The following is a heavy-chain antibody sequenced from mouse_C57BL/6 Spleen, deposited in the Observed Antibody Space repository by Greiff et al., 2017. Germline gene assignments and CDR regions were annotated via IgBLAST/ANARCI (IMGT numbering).Heavy chain of an antibody. CDR1: GFSLSTSGMG. D-gene: IGHD1-1*01. J-gene: IGHJ3*01. V-gene: IGHV8-12*01. Sequence: QVQLKESGPGILQSSQTLSLTCSFSGFSLSTSGMGVSWIRQPSGKGLEWLAHIYWDDDKRYNPSLKSRLTISKDTSRNQVFLKITSVDTADTATYDCARITTSWFAYWGQGTLVTVSA. CDR2: IYWDDDK. CDR3: ARITTSWFAY.